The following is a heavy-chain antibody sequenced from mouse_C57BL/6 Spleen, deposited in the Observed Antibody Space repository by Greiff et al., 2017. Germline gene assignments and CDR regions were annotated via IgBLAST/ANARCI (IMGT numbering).Heavy chain of an antibody. CDR3: ARHDYASEY. D-gene: IGHD2-4*01. V-gene: IGHV1-78*01. CDR2: IYPSGGST. J-gene: IGHJ2*01. Sequence: QVQLQQPDAELVKPGASVTISCKVSGYTFTDHTIHWMKQRPEQGLEWIGDIYPSGGSTNYNAKFKGKATLTADKSSNTAYMQLNSLTSEDSAVYFYARHDYASEYWGQGTTLTVSA. CDR1: GYTFTDHT.